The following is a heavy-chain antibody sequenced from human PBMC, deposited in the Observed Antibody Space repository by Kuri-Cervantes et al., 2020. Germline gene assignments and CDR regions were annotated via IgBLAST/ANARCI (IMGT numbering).Heavy chain of an antibody. Sequence: SGPTLVKPTQTLTLTCTFSGVSLSTSRVDVGWIRQPTGKALEWLALIYWNDDKPNSTSLKSRLTITKDTSKNQVVLTMTNMDPVDTATYYCARRPAAFGRSWADYWGQGTLVTVSS. CDR3: ARRPAAFGRSWADY. CDR1: GVSLSTSRVD. V-gene: IGHV2-5*01. J-gene: IGHJ4*02. D-gene: IGHD6-13*01. CDR2: IYWNDDK.